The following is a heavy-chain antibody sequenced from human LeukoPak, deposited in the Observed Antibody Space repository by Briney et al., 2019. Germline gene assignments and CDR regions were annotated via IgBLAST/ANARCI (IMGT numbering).Heavy chain of an antibody. CDR2: ISYDESNK. V-gene: IGHV3-30-3*01. D-gene: IGHD6-13*01. CDR3: ASSSQLAAAVPFDY. J-gene: IGHJ4*02. Sequence: QSGGSLRLSCAASGFTFSSYAMHWVRQAPGKGLEWVAVISYDESNKYYADSVKGRFTISRDNSKNTLSLQMNSLRADDTALYYCASSSQLAAAVPFDYWGQGTLVTASS. CDR1: GFTFSSYA.